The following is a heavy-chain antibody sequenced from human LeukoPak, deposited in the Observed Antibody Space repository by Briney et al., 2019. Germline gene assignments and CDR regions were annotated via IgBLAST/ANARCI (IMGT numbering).Heavy chain of an antibody. CDR1: GFTFDDYA. V-gene: IGHV3-9*01. CDR3: AKALPYMVGAFDI. D-gene: IGHD2-15*01. Sequence: GGSLRLSCAASGFTFDDYAMHWVRQAPGKGLEWASGISWNSGSIGYADSVKGRFTISRDNAKNSLYLQMNSLRAEDTALYYCAKALPYMVGAFDIWGQGTMVTVSS. J-gene: IGHJ3*02. CDR2: ISWNSGSI.